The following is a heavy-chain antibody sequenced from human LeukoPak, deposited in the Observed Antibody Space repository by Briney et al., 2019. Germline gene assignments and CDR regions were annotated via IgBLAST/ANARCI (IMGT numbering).Heavy chain of an antibody. CDR1: GFTLSNYE. Sequence: GGSLRLSCAASGFTLSNYEINWVRQAPGKGLEWVSYISSSDIIYYADSVKGRFTISRDNSKNTLYLQMNSLRAEDTAVYYCAKDSVTLKWGQGTLVTVSS. D-gene: IGHD4-23*01. J-gene: IGHJ4*02. CDR3: AKDSVTLK. CDR2: ISSSDII. V-gene: IGHV3-48*03.